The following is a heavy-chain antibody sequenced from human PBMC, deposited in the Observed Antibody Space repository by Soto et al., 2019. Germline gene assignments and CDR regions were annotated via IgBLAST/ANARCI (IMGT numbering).Heavy chain of an antibody. D-gene: IGHD5-18*01. CDR2: TRNKANSYTT. CDR1: GFSFSDHY. V-gene: IGHV3-72*01. Sequence: EVQLVASGGGLVQPGGSLRLSCAASGFSFSDHYMDWVRQDPGKGLEWVGRTRNKANSYTTAYATSVKGRFTLSRDDSKHSLYLQMNSLKTEDTAVYYCARREYSYALDYWGQGSLVTV. CDR3: ARREYSYALDY. J-gene: IGHJ4*02.